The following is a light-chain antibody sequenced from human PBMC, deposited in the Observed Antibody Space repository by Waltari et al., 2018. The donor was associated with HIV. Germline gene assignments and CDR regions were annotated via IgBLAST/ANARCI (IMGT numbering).Light chain of an antibody. Sequence: QSFLTQQPSASGTPGQTVTISRSGSSSNIENDNVYWYQQLPGMTPKLLIYKNFRRPSGVPDRFAASKSGTSASLTISGLRSADEADYYCVGWDSSLSAYVFGAGTKVAVL. J-gene: IGLJ1*01. V-gene: IGLV1-47*01. CDR1: SSNIENDN. CDR2: KNF. CDR3: VGWDSSLSAYV.